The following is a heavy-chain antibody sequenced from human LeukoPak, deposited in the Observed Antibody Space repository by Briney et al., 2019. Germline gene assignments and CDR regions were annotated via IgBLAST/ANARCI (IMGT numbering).Heavy chain of an antibody. CDR2: IRYDGSNK. D-gene: IGHD6-19*01. Sequence: PGGSLRLSCAASGFTFSSYGMHWVRQAPGKGLEWVAFIRYDGSNKYYADSVKGRFTISRDNSKNTLYLQMNSLRAEDTAVYYCAKDAVVAGVDYYYYYMDVWGKGTTVTISS. J-gene: IGHJ6*03. CDR1: GFTFSSYG. CDR3: AKDAVVAGVDYYYYYMDV. V-gene: IGHV3-30*02.